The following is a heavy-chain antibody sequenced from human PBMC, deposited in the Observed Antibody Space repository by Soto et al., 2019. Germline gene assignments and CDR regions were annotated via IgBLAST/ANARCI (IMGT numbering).Heavy chain of an antibody. V-gene: IGHV3-48*02. CDR1: GFTFSSYS. CDR3: AREDILGARSFDY. CDR2: ISSGSKTI. Sequence: LRLSCAASGFTFSSYSVNWVRQAPGKGLEWVSYISSGSKTIYYADSVKGRFTVSRDNAKNSQYLQMNSLRDEDTAVYYCAREDILGARSFDYWGQGTLVTVSS. J-gene: IGHJ4*02. D-gene: IGHD1-26*01.